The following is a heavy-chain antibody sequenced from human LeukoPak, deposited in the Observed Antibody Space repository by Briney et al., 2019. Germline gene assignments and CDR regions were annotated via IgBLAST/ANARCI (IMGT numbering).Heavy chain of an antibody. CDR2: IYYTVNT. D-gene: IGHD2-15*01. CDR1: GDSITNYF. Sequence: SETLSLTCTVSGDSITNYFWSWIRKPPGKGLEWIGYIYYTVNTNYKPSLKSRVTISVDTSTNQFSLRLRSVTAADTAVYYCARGRVAYSAYYFDYWGRGTLVTVSS. V-gene: IGHV4-59*01. CDR3: ARGRVAYSAYYFDY. J-gene: IGHJ4*02.